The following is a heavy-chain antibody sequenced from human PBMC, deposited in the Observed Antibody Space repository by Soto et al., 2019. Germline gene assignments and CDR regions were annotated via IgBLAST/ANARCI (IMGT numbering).Heavy chain of an antibody. V-gene: IGHV3-30*18. D-gene: IGHD2-2*01. CDR2: ISYDGSNK. CDR3: AKDPGAGYCSSTSCYAY. CDR1: GFTFSSYG. J-gene: IGHJ4*02. Sequence: GGSLRLSCAASGFTFSSYGMHWVRQAPGKGLEWVAVISYDGSNKYYADSVKGRFTISRDNSKNTLYLQMNSLRAEDTAVYYCAKDPGAGYCSSTSCYAYWGQGTLVTVSS.